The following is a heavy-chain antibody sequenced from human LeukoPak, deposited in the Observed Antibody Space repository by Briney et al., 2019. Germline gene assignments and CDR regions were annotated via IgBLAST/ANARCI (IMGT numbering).Heavy chain of an antibody. CDR3: AKEGDPNGDP. CDR1: GGSISSSSYY. V-gene: IGHV4-39*01. J-gene: IGHJ5*02. D-gene: IGHD2-21*02. Sequence: SETLSLTCTVSGGSISSSSYYWGWIRQPPGKGLEWIGSIYYSGSTYYNPSLKSRVTISVDTSKNQFSLKLSSVTAADTAVYYCAKEGDPNGDPWGQGTLVTVSS. CDR2: IYYSGST.